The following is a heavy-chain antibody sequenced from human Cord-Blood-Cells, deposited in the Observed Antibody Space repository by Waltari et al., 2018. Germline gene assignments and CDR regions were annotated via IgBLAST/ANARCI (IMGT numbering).Heavy chain of an antibody. J-gene: IGHJ3*02. CDR2: IYPGDSDT. Sequence: EVQLVQSGAEVKKPGESLKISCKGSGYSFTSYWIGWVRQMPGKGLEWMGIIYPGDSDTRYNPSFQGQVTISADKSISTAYLQWSSLKASDTAMYYCARQYCSSTSCYLNAFDIWGQGTMVTVSS. CDR1: GYSFTSYW. CDR3: ARQYCSSTSCYLNAFDI. V-gene: IGHV5-51*01. D-gene: IGHD2-2*01.